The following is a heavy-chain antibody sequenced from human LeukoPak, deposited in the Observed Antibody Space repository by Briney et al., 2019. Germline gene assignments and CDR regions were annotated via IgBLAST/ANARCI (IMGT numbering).Heavy chain of an antibody. J-gene: IGHJ6*02. D-gene: IGHD1/OR15-1a*01. CDR2: INSDGSST. V-gene: IGHV3-74*01. Sequence: GGSLRLSCAASGFTFSSYWMHWVRQAPGKGLVWVSRINSDGSSTSYADSVKGRFTISRDNAKNTLYLQMNSLRAEDTAVYYCARRGYNWNNYYYYGMDVWGQGTTVTVSS. CDR3: ARRGYNWNNYYYYGMDV. CDR1: GFTFSSYW.